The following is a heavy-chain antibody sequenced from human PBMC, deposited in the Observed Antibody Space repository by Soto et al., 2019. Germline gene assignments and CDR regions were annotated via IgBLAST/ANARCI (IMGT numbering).Heavy chain of an antibody. V-gene: IGHV4-30-4*01. CDR1: GGSISSGDYY. CDR3: ARYQKGPFDY. CDR2: IYYTGST. D-gene: IGHD2-2*01. J-gene: IGHJ4*02. Sequence: QVQLQESGPGLVKPLQTLSLTCTVSGGSISSGDYYWSWIRQPPGKGLEWIGYIYYTGSTYYNPSLKCRLTISVDTSKNQFSLKLTSVTAADTAVYFCARYQKGPFDYWGQGTLVTVSS.